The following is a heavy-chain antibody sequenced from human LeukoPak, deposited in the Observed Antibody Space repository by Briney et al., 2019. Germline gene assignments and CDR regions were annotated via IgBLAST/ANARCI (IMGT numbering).Heavy chain of an antibody. CDR3: ARDPNYDFWSGYYTSWFDP. CDR2: INPNSGGT. CDR1: GYTFTGYY. D-gene: IGHD3-3*01. Sequence: GASVKVSCKASGYTFTGYYMHWVRQAPGQGLEWMGWINPNSGGTNYAQKFQGRVTMTRDTSISTAYMELSRLRSDDTAVYYCARDPNYDFWSGYYTSWFDPWGQGTLVTVSS. J-gene: IGHJ5*02. V-gene: IGHV1-2*02.